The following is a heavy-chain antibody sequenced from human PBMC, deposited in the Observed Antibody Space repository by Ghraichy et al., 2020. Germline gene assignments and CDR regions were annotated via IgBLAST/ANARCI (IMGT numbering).Heavy chain of an antibody. V-gene: IGHV3-21*01. D-gene: IGHD3-10*01. CDR2: ISSSSSYI. CDR1: GFTFSSYS. CDR3: ARDRGTMVRGAGYYGMDV. Sequence: GGSLRLSCAASGFTFSSYSMNWVRQAPGKGLEWVSSISSSSSYIYYADSVKGRFTISRDNAKNSLYLQMNSLRAEDTAVYYCARDRGTMVRGAGYYGMDVWGQGTTVTVAS. J-gene: IGHJ6*02.